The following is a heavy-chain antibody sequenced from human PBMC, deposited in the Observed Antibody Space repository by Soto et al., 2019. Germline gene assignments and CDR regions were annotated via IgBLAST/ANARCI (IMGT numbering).Heavy chain of an antibody. V-gene: IGHV3-23*01. CDR2: VGGGGGST. CDR3: AKTESFNGYYNAFDS. D-gene: IGHD3-9*01. CDR1: GFSLAGYA. Sequence: GSLRLSCAASGFSLAGYAVAWVRQAPGKGLEWVSTVGGGGGSTYYADSVKGRFTISRDNSGNTVYLQMNSLNAGDTALYYCAKTESFNGYYNAFDSWGQGTRVTVSS. J-gene: IGHJ4*02.